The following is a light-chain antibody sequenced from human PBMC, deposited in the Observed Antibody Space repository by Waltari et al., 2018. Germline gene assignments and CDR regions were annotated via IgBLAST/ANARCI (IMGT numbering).Light chain of an antibody. V-gene: IGKV1-5*03. J-gene: IGKJ1*01. CDR3: QQYDSYSGT. CDR2: KAS. CDR1: QSIKSW. Sequence: DVQMTQSPSTLSASIGDRVTITCRASQSIKSWLAWYQQKPGKTPKLLIYKASRLESGVPSRFSGSEFGTKFTLTISSLQPDDFATYYCQQYDSYSGTFGQGTKVEIK.